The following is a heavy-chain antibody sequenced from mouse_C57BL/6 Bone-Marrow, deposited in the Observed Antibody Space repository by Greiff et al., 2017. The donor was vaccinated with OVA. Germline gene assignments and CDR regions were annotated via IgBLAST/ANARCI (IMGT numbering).Heavy chain of an antibody. V-gene: IGHV5-12*01. CDR1: GFTFSDYY. CDR2: ISNGGGST. D-gene: IGHD2-5*01. CDR3: ASPYSNYGYFDV. Sequence: EVQLVESGGGLVQPGGSLKLSCAASGFTFSDYYMYWVRQTPEKRLEWVAYISNGGGSTYYPDTVKGRFTISRDNAKNTLYLQMSRLNSEDTAIYYCASPYSNYGYFDVWGTGTTVTVSS. J-gene: IGHJ1*03.